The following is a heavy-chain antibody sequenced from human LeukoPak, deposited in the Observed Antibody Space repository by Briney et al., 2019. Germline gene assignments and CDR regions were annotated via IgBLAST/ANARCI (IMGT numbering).Heavy chain of an antibody. CDR2: IYSGDAT. Sequence: GGSLRLSCAASGFSAGSTRRMSWVRQAPGKGLEWISTIYSGDATNYRDSVKGRFTISRDNSRNTLDLQMNSLRVEDTAVYYCARERFSNDYEAWGQGILVTVSS. V-gene: IGHV3-53*01. CDR3: ARERFSNDYEA. J-gene: IGHJ5*02. CDR1: GFSAGSTR. D-gene: IGHD3-22*01.